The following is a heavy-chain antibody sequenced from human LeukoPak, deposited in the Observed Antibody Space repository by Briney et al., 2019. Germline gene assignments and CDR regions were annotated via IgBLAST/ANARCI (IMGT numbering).Heavy chain of an antibody. Sequence: EGSLRLSCAASGFTFSSYAKSWVRQAPGKGLEWLSAISGSGGSTYYADSVKGRFTISGDNSKNTLYLQMNSLRAEDTAVYYCAKKVAAAGSFDYWGQGTLVTVSS. J-gene: IGHJ4*02. CDR2: ISGSGGST. CDR3: AKKVAAAGSFDY. V-gene: IGHV3-23*01. CDR1: GFTFSSYA. D-gene: IGHD6-13*01.